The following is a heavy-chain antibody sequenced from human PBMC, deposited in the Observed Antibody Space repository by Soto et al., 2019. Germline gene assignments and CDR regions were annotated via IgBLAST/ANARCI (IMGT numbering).Heavy chain of an antibody. CDR1: EFTFSSYG. J-gene: IGHJ6*03. V-gene: IGHV3-33*01. CDR3: ARDHIVVPCYYYMDV. CDR2: IWYDGSNK. Sequence: PWGSLRLSFAASEFTFSSYGRHWVRQAPGKGLEWVAVIWYDGSNKYYADSVKGRFTISRDNSKNTLYLQMNSLRAEDTAVYYCARDHIVVPCYYYMDVWGKGTTVTVSS. D-gene: IGHD2-15*01.